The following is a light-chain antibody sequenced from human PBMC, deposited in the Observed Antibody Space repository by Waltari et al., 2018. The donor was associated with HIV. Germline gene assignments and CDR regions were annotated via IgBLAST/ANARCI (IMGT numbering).Light chain of an antibody. CDR3: QQAYSFPFT. V-gene: IGKV1-12*01. CDR1: QNIDYW. CDR2: DGS. Sequence: DIKMTQFPPYVSASVRDRVTLTCRESQNIDYWLVWYQQKPGKAPKLLIYDGSTLQNGAPLRFFGSGSGTDFTLTIKSLQPEDFVTYYCQQAYSFPFTFGPGTKVEFK. J-gene: IGKJ3*01.